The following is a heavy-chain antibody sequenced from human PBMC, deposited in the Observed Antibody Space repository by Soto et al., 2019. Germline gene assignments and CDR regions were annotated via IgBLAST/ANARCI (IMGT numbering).Heavy chain of an antibody. CDR1: GGSISSGGYS. V-gene: IGHV4-30-2*01. CDR2: IYHSGST. J-gene: IGHJ4*02. Sequence: SETLSLTCAVSGGSISSGGYSWSWIRQPPGKGLEWIGYIYHSGSTYYNPSLKSRVTISVDRSKNQFSLKLSSVTAADTAVYYCARVKGGYDFWSVYHYYFDYWGQGTLVTVPS. CDR3: ARVKGGYDFWSVYHYYFDY. D-gene: IGHD3-3*01.